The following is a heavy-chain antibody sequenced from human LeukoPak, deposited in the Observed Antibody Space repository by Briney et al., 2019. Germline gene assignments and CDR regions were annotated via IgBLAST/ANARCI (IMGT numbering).Heavy chain of an antibody. CDR1: GYTFTSYD. V-gene: IGHV1-8*01. D-gene: IGHD6-13*01. J-gene: IGHJ4*02. CDR2: MNPNSGNT. Sequence: ASVKVSCKASGYTFTSYDINWVRQATGQGLEWMGWMNPNSGNTGYAQKFQGRVTMTRDTSISTAYMELSRLRSDDTAVYYCASIAAAGTGDYWGQGTLVTVSS. CDR3: ASIAAAGTGDY.